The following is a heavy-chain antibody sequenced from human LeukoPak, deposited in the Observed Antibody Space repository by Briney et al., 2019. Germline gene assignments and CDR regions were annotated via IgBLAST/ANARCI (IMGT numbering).Heavy chain of an antibody. CDR1: GGSISSGGYS. D-gene: IGHD6-13*01. J-gene: IGHJ4*02. Sequence: SETLSLTCAVSGGSISSGGYSWSWIRQPPGKGLEWIGYIYHSGSTYYNPSLKSRVTISVDRSKNQFSLKLSSVTAADTAVYYCARGRAAGNPYFDYWGQGTLVTVSS. CDR3: ARGRAAGNPYFDY. V-gene: IGHV4-30-2*01. CDR2: IYHSGST.